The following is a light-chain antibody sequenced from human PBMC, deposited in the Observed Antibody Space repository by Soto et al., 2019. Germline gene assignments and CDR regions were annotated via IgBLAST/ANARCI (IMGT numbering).Light chain of an antibody. CDR2: DAS. CDR1: QSISNR. J-gene: IGKJ1*01. V-gene: IGKV1-5*01. Sequence: DIQMTQSPSTLSASVGDGVTITCRASQSISNRLAWYQQRPGKAPKYLIYDASTLDSGAPSRFSGGRSGTEFTLSISSLQPDDFATYYCQQYNIYPWTFGQGTKVEIK. CDR3: QQYNIYPWT.